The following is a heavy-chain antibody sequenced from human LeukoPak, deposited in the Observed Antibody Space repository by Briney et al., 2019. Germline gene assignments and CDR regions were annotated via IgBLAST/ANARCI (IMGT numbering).Heavy chain of an antibody. V-gene: IGHV1-2*02. CDR1: GYTFTVYY. Sequence: ASVTVSFKASGYTFTVYYMHWVRQAPGQGLEWMGWINPNSGGTNYAQKFQGRVTMTRDTSISTAYMELSRLRSDDTAVYYCARDRGYSSSKYYYYYYMDVWGKGTTVTVSS. CDR2: INPNSGGT. D-gene: IGHD6-13*01. CDR3: ARDRGYSSSKYYYYYYMDV. J-gene: IGHJ6*03.